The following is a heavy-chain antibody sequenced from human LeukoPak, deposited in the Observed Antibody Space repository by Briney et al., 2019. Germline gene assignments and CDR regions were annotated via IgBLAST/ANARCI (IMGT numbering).Heavy chain of an antibody. Sequence: PSETLSLTCTVSGGSISGCSWSWIRQPAGKGLEWIGRIYTSGSTKYNPSLKSRVTMSVDTSKNQFSLKLRSATAADTAVYYCARDLERLGIMVRGSRWFDSWGQGTLVTVSS. CDR1: GGSISGCS. CDR2: IYTSGST. CDR3: ARDLERLGIMVRGSRWFDS. V-gene: IGHV4-4*07. D-gene: IGHD3-10*01. J-gene: IGHJ5*01.